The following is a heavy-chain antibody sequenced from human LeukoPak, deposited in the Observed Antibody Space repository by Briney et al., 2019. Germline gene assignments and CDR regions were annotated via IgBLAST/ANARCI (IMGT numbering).Heavy chain of an antibody. Sequence: GGSLRLSCAASGFTFSSYSMNWVRQAPGMGLEWVSYISSSSSTIYYADSVKGRFTISRDNAKNSLYLQMDSLRAEDTAVYYCARDSNFWSGYFPRWFDYWGQGTLVTVSS. CDR1: GFTFSSYS. CDR2: ISSSSSTI. J-gene: IGHJ4*02. V-gene: IGHV3-48*01. D-gene: IGHD3-3*01. CDR3: ARDSNFWSGYFPRWFDY.